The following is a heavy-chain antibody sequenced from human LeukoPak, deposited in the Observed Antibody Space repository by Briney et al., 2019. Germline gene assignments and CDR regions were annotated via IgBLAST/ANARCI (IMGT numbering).Heavy chain of an antibody. CDR1: GFSFDNYG. CDR2: ISYDSSHQ. J-gene: IGHJ1*01. CDR3: ARDRRLHH. Sequence: GGSLRLSCAASGFSFDNYGLYWVRQGPGKGLEWVAFISYDSSHQYYGDSVKGRFTISRDNAKNSLYLQMNSLRAEDTAVYYCARDRRLHHWGQGTLVIVSS. V-gene: IGHV3-30*03.